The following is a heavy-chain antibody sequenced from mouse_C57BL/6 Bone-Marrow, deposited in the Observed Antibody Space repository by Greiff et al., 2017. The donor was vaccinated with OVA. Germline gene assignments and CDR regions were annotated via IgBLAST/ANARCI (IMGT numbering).Heavy chain of an antibody. D-gene: IGHD1-1*01. V-gene: IGHV1-7*01. Sequence: VQLQQSGAELAKPGASVKLSCKASGYTFTSYWMHWVKQRPGQGLEWIGYINPSSGYTKYNQKFKDKATLTADKSSRTAYMQLRSLTYEDSAVYYCASRGDYGSSYVYWYFDVWGTGTTVTVSS. CDR2: INPSSGYT. J-gene: IGHJ1*03. CDR1: GYTFTSYW. CDR3: ASRGDYGSSYVYWYFDV.